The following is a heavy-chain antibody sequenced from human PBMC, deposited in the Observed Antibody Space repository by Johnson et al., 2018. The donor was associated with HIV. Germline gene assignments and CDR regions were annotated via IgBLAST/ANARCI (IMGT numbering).Heavy chain of an antibody. J-gene: IGHJ3*01. V-gene: IGHV3-13*01. CDR2: IGTAGDT. D-gene: IGHD3-10*01. CDR1: GFSLRTYD. Sequence: VQLVESGGGFVQPGGSLRLSCAASGFSLRTYDMHWVRQPTRKSLEWVSTIGTAGDTYYPGSVKGRFTISRENAKNSLSLQMNSLRAGDTAVYYCARAPEVRGVDAFDVWGQGTMVTVSS. CDR3: ARAPEVRGVDAFDV.